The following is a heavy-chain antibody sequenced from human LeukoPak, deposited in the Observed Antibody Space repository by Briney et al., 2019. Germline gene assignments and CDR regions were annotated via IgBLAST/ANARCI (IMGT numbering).Heavy chain of an antibody. Sequence: SETLSLTCAVSGGSFSGYYWSWNRQSPGKGLEWIGEINHSGSTNYKSSLESRVTISIDMSKSQFSLKLSSVTAADTAVYYCARVTYNDGWYTRAQYIGMDVWGQGTTVTVSS. J-gene: IGHJ6*02. CDR1: GGSFSGYY. CDR3: ARVTYNDGWYTRAQYIGMDV. D-gene: IGHD6-19*01. CDR2: INHSGST. V-gene: IGHV4-34*01.